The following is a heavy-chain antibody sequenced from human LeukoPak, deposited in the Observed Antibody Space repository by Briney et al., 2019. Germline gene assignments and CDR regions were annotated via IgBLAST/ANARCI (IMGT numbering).Heavy chain of an antibody. V-gene: IGHV3-30*03. CDR3: ARDATNMATVVLYGFDI. D-gene: IGHD4-23*01. J-gene: IGHJ3*02. Sequence: AGGSLRLSCAASGFTFSSYGMHWVRQAPGKGLEWVAVISYDGSNKYYADSVKGRFTISRDNSKNTLYLQMNSLRAEDTAMYYCARDATNMATVVLYGFDIWGQGTIVTVSS. CDR1: GFTFSSYG. CDR2: ISYDGSNK.